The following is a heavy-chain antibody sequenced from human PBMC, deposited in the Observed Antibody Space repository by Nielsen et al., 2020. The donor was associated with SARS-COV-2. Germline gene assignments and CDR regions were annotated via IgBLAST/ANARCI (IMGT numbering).Heavy chain of an antibody. CDR3: AKVESSSSEIFDY. J-gene: IGHJ4*02. CDR2: ISYDGSNK. CDR1: GFTFSSYA. D-gene: IGHD5-24*01. Sequence: GESLKISCAASGFTFSSYAMHWVRQAPGKGLEWVAVISYDGSNKYYADSVKGRFTISRDNSKNTLYLQMNSLRAEDTAVYYCAKVESSSSEIFDYWGQGTLVTVSS. V-gene: IGHV3-30-3*01.